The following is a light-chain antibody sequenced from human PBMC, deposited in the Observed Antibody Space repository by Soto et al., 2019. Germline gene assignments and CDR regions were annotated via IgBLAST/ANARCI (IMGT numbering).Light chain of an antibody. Sequence: LTQPPSVSGAPGQRVTISCTGSSSNIGAGYDVHWYQQLPGTAPKVLIYGNSNRPSGVPDRLSGSKSGTSASLAITGLQAEDEADYYCQSYDSRLSGYVFGNGTKVTV. V-gene: IGLV1-40*01. CDR3: QSYDSRLSGYV. CDR2: GNS. CDR1: SSNIGAGYD. J-gene: IGLJ1*01.